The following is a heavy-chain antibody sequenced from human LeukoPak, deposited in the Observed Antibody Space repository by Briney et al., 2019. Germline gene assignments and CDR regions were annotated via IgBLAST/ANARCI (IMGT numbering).Heavy chain of an antibody. CDR3: ARDYYDILTGYSLTASGFDY. D-gene: IGHD3-9*01. Sequence: PGGSLRLSCAASGFTFGSYSMNWVRQAPGKGLEWVSSISSSSSYIYYADSVKGRFTISRDNAKNSLYLQMNSLRAEDTAVYYCARDYYDILTGYSLTASGFDYWGQGTLVTVSS. V-gene: IGHV3-21*01. J-gene: IGHJ4*02. CDR1: GFTFGSYS. CDR2: ISSSSSYI.